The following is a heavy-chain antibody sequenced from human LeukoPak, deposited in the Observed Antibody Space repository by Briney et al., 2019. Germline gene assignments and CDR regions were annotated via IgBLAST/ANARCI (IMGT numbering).Heavy chain of an antibody. Sequence: PGGSLRLSCGASGFIFSRHWMSWVRQAPGKGPEWVANIKRDGSERYYVGSVKGRFTISRDNAKNLLYLQMNSLRAEDTALYYCARDGGHSTDFDYWGQGTLVTVSS. D-gene: IGHD2/OR15-2a*01. CDR1: GFIFSRHW. V-gene: IGHV3-7*01. CDR2: IKRDGSER. J-gene: IGHJ4*02. CDR3: ARDGGHSTDFDY.